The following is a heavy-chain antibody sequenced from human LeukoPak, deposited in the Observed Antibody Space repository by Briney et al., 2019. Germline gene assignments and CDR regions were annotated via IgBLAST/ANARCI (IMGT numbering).Heavy chain of an antibody. J-gene: IGHJ4*02. D-gene: IGHD6-19*01. V-gene: IGHV3-74*01. CDR3: ATKQWLAPPPDS. CDR1: GFTFSKYW. Sequence: PGGSLRLSCAASGFTFSKYWMLWVRQAPGKGLKGVSRINTDGTVTTYADSVKGRFTVSRDNAANTMFLQMNSVRDEDTAVYYCATKQWLAPPPDSWGQGTPVTVSS. CDR2: INTDGTVT.